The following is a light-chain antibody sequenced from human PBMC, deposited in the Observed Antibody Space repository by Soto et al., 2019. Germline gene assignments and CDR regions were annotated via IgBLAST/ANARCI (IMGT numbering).Light chain of an antibody. V-gene: IGKV1-6*01. Sequence: AIQMTQSPSSLSASVGDIVTITCRASQGIRNDLGWYQQKPGKAPKLLIYAASSLQSGVPSRFSGSGYGTDFNLTISRLQPEDFATYYCLQDYNYPWTFGQGTKVEIK. CDR3: LQDYNYPWT. CDR2: AAS. J-gene: IGKJ1*01. CDR1: QGIRND.